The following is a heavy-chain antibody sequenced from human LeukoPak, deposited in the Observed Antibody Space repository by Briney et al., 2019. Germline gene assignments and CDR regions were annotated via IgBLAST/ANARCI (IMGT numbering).Heavy chain of an antibody. CDR1: GYTFTGYF. J-gene: IGHJ4*02. Sequence: ASVKVSCKASGYTFTGYFIHWVRQAPGQGLEWMGWINPNSGGTNYAQKFQGRVTMTRDTSISTAYMELSRLSSDDTAVYYCARDERYDSSGYPFDYWGQGTLVIVSS. D-gene: IGHD3-22*01. CDR2: INPNSGGT. CDR3: ARDERYDSSGYPFDY. V-gene: IGHV1-2*02.